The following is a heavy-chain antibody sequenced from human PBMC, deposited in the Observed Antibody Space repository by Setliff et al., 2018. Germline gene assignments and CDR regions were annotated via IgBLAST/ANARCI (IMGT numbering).Heavy chain of an antibody. D-gene: IGHD2-15*01. J-gene: IGHJ6*03. Sequence: GASVKVSCKASGGTFSSYAISWVRQAPGQGLEWMGGIIPILGIANYAQKFQGRVTITADKSTSTAYMALSSLRSEDTAVYYCARGGRDIVVVVAANYYYYMDVWGKGTTVTVSS. V-gene: IGHV1-69*10. CDR2: IIPILGIA. CDR1: GGTFSSYA. CDR3: ARGGRDIVVVVAANYYYYMDV.